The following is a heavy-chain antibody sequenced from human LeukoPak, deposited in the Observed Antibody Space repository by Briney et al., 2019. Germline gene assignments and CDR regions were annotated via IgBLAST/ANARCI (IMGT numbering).Heavy chain of an antibody. CDR3: ARDLGSGGWYFDY. J-gene: IGHJ4*02. CDR1: GFTFSSYA. CDR2: ISYDGSNK. V-gene: IGHV3-30-3*01. Sequence: PGGSLRLSCAASGFTFSSYAMHWVRQAPGKGLEWVAVISYDGSNKYYADSVKGRFTISRDNSKNTLYLQMNSLRAEDTAVYYCARDLGSGGWYFDYWGQGTLVTVSS. D-gene: IGHD6-19*01.